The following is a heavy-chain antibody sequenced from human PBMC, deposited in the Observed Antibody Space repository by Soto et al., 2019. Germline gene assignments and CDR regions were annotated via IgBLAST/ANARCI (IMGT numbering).Heavy chain of an antibody. CDR3: ARDSIVVVVAATRDYYYYGMDV. Sequence: QVQLVQSGAEVQKPGSSVKVSCKASGGTFSSYAISWVRQAPGQGLEWMGGIIPIFGTANYAQKFQGSVTINAAESTSTAYMELSSLRSEDTAVYYCARDSIVVVVAATRDYYYYGMDVWGQGTTVTVSS. V-gene: IGHV1-69*01. CDR1: GGTFSSYA. CDR2: IIPIFGTA. D-gene: IGHD2-15*01. J-gene: IGHJ6*02.